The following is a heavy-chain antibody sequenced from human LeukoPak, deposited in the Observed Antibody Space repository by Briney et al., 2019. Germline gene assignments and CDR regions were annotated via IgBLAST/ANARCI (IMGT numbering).Heavy chain of an antibody. Sequence: TASETLSLTCTVSGGSISSGGYYWSWIRQHPGKGLEWIGYIYYSGSTYYNPSLKSRVTTSVDTSKNQFSLKLSSVTAADTAVYYCARVTAMAHFDYWGQGTLVTVSS. CDR2: IYYSGST. CDR3: ARVTAMAHFDY. CDR1: GGSISSGGYY. V-gene: IGHV4-31*03. D-gene: IGHD5-18*01. J-gene: IGHJ4*02.